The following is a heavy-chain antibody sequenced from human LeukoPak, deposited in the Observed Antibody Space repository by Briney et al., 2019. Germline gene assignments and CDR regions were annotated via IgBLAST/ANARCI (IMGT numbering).Heavy chain of an antibody. CDR2: IYITGST. V-gene: IGHV4-4*07. J-gene: IGHJ6*03. CDR3: ARGGRYMSASWYRSVYYYMDV. CDR1: GVSISEYY. Sequence: PSETLSLTCSVSGVSISEYYWTWFRQPAGKGLEWIGRIYITGSTNYNPSLKSRVTMSVDTSKNQLSLKLTSLTAADTAVYFCARGGRYMSASWYRSVYYYMDVWGKGTTVTVSS. D-gene: IGHD6-13*01.